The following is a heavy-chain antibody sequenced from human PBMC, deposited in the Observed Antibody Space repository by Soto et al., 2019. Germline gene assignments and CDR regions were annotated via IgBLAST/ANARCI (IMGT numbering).Heavy chain of an antibody. CDR2: ISAAGDP. V-gene: IGHV3-13*05. Sequence: EVQLVESGGGLVQPGGSLRLSCEASGFTFRNYDMHWVRKGTGKGLEWVSGISAAGDPDYADSVAGRFTISRENAQNSFFLQMNSLRVGDTAVYYWARTYREFYGLDVWGQGTTVIGSS. CDR1: GFTFRNYD. J-gene: IGHJ6*02. CDR3: ARTYREFYGLDV. D-gene: IGHD4-4*01.